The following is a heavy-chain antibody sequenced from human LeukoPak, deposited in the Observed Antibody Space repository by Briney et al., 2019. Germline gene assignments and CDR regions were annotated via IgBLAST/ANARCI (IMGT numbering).Heavy chain of an antibody. CDR1: AVAFSAYA. J-gene: IGHJ4*02. D-gene: IGHD4-17*01. CDR3: GKDQGTDYGDQLHY. Sequence: GSLRLSCAASAVAFSAYAMCWVRQAPGKGLEWVSGISGSGGSTYYAASVKGRFTISRDNSQNTLFLQMNRLSGEDTAIYYCGKDQGTDYGDQLHYWGRGTLVTVSS. V-gene: IGHV3-23*01. CDR2: ISGSGGST.